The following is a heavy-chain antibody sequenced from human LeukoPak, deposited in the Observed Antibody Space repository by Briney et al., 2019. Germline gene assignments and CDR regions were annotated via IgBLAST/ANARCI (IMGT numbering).Heavy chain of an antibody. J-gene: IGHJ4*02. CDR2: ISVYSGDT. V-gene: IGHV1-18*01. D-gene: IGHD6-13*01. CDR3: ARAPAAGATRVDY. Sequence: GASVNVSCKSAGYTFSIYGISLVRQPPGQGLGRVWWISVYSGDTKYAQKIQGRVTMTTDTPTSTAYMELRSLTSDDTAVYFCARAPAAGATRVDYWGQGTLVTVSS. CDR1: GYTFSIYG.